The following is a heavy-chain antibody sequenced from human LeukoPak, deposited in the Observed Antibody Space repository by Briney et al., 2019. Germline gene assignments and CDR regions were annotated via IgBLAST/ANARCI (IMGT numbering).Heavy chain of an antibody. CDR1: GGSISSYY. J-gene: IGHJ4*02. CDR3: ARGAIWFGEGGFDY. V-gene: IGHV4-4*07. Sequence: SETLSLTCTVSGGSISSYYWSWIRQPAGKGLEWIGRIYTSGSTNYNPSLKSRVTMSVDTSKNQFSLKLSSVTAADTAVYYCARGAIWFGEGGFDYWGQGTLVTVSS. CDR2: IYTSGST. D-gene: IGHD3-10*01.